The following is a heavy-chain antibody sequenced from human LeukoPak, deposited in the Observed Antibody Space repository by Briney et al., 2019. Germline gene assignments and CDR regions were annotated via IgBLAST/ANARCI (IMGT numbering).Heavy chain of an antibody. CDR2: INAYNGNT. V-gene: IGHV1-18*01. CDR1: GYTFTSYG. J-gene: IGHJ4*02. Sequence: ASVKVSCKASGYTFTSYGISWVRQAPGQGGEWMGWINAYNGNTNYAQKLQGRVTMTTDTSTSTAYMELRSLRSDDTAVYYCARGAPRYCSSTSCYESHFDYWGQGTLVTVSS. D-gene: IGHD2-2*01. CDR3: ARGAPRYCSSTSCYESHFDY.